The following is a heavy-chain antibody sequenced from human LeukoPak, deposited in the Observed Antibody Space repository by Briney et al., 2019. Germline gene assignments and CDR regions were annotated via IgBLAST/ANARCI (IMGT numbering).Heavy chain of an antibody. V-gene: IGHV3-33*03. CDR3: VTDLDQSDFWSGYWPDAFAS. D-gene: IGHD3-3*01. CDR1: GFSFSTYG. J-gene: IGHJ3*02. CDR2: IWHDGTNE. Sequence: GRSLRLSCVASGFSFSTYGMRWVRQAPGKGPEWVAVIWHDGTNEYYLNSVRGRFIISRDNSRNTVYLQMNTLRAQDTAVYYCVTDLDQSDFWSGYWPDAFASWGQGTKVFVSS.